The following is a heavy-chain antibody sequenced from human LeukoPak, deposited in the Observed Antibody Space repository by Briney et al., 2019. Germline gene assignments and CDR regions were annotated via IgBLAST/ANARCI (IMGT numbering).Heavy chain of an antibody. V-gene: IGHV1-2*02. CDR2: INPNSGGT. Sequence: ASVKVSCKASGYTFTGYYMHWVRQAPGQGLEWMGCINPNSGGTNYAQKFQGRVTMTRDTSISTAYMELRRLRSDDTAVYYCARDRWQQLDWFDPWGQGTLVTVSS. J-gene: IGHJ5*02. D-gene: IGHD6-13*01. CDR1: GYTFTGYY. CDR3: ARDRWQQLDWFDP.